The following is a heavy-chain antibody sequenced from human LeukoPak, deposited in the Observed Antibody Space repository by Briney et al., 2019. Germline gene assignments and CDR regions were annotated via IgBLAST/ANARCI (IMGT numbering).Heavy chain of an antibody. CDR1: GFTFSSYA. CDR3: GVATIKGVGYFDY. D-gene: IGHD5-24*01. J-gene: IGHJ4*02. Sequence: TGGSLRLSCAASGFTFSSYAMSWVRQAPGKGLEWVSAISGSGGSTYYADSVKGRFTISRDNSKNTLYLQMNSLRAEDTAVYYCGVATIKGVGYFDYWGQGTLVTVSS. V-gene: IGHV3-23*01. CDR2: ISGSGGST.